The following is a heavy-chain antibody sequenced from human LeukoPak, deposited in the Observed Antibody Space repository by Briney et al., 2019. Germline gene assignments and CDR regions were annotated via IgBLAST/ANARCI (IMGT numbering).Heavy chain of an antibody. CDR1: GGSISSYY. Sequence: SGTPSLTCTVSGGSISSYYWSWIRQPPGKRLEWIGYIYYRGSTHYKLSLKSRVTISVDTSKNQFSLKLSSVTAADTAVYYCARGTTAYYYYYFYMVVWGKGTTVTVSS. V-gene: IGHV4-59*01. J-gene: IGHJ6*03. D-gene: IGHD4-17*01. CDR2: IYYRGST. CDR3: ARGTTAYYYYYFYMVV.